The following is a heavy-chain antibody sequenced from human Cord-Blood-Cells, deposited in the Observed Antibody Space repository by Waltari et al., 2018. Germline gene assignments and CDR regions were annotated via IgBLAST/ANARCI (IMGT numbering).Heavy chain of an antibody. D-gene: IGHD3-10*01. CDR1: GFTFSSYW. V-gene: IGHV3-7*01. CDR2: RRKDGSEK. Sequence: EVQLVESGGGLVQPGGSLRLSCAASGFTFSSYWMSWVRQAPGKGLGGVAKRRKDGSEKYYLDYVKGRFTISRDNAKNSLYLQVNSLRAEDTAVDYCARDTWFGELFDYGGQGTLVTVSS. J-gene: IGHJ4*02. CDR3: ARDTWFGELFDY.